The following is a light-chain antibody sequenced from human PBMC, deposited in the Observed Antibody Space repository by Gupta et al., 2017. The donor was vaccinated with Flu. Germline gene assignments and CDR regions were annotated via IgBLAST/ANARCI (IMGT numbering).Light chain of an antibody. V-gene: IGKV3-11*01. J-gene: IGKJ5*01. Sequence: EIVLTQSPATLSLSPGDRATLSCRASQRVTSYLAWYQQKPGQAPRLLIYDASNRAAGIPARFSGSGSVTDFALTISSLEPEDYAVYYCQQRANWPRTFGQGTQLEIK. CDR2: DAS. CDR1: QRVTSY. CDR3: QQRANWPRT.